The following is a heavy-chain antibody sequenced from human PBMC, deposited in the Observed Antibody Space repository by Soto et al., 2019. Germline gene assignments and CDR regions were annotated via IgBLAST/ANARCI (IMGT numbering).Heavy chain of an antibody. J-gene: IGHJ4*02. Sequence: GGSLRLSCAASGFTFSSYWMSWVRQAPGKGLEWVANIKQDGSEKYYVDSVKGRFNISRDNAKKSLYLQMNSLAAEDTAVYYCVGEGHCSGGSCYSFWDYWGQGTLVTVSS. D-gene: IGHD2-15*01. CDR2: IKQDGSEK. CDR3: VGEGHCSGGSCYSFWDY. V-gene: IGHV3-7*01. CDR1: GFTFSSYW.